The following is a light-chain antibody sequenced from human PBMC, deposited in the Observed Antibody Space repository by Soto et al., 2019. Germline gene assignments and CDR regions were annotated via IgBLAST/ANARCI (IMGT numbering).Light chain of an antibody. CDR2: TAS. J-gene: IGKJ4*01. Sequence: DIQMTQPPSSLSASVGDRVTITCRASQSITIYLNWYQQKPGKAPKLLIYTASSLQSGVPSRFSGSGSGTDFTLTISSLQPEDFATYYCQQSHSIPRTFGGGTKVDIK. V-gene: IGKV1-39*01. CDR3: QQSHSIPRT. CDR1: QSITIY.